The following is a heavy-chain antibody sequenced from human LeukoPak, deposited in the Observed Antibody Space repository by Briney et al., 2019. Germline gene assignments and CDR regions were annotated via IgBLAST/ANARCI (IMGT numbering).Heavy chain of an antibody. D-gene: IGHD3-10*01. CDR2: ISSSSTYI. V-gene: IGHV3-21*01. J-gene: IGHJ4*02. CDR3: AREILVELYFDF. CDR1: GFTFSSYS. Sequence: GGSLRLSCAASGFTFSSYSMNCVRQAPGKGLEWVSSISSSSTYIYYADSVKGRFTISRDNAKNSLYLQMNSLRAEDTAVYYCAREILVELYFDFWGQRTLVTVSS.